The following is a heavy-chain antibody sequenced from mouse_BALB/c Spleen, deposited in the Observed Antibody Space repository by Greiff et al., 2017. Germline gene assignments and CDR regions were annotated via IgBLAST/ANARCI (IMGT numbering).Heavy chain of an antibody. V-gene: IGHV1-15*01. CDR2: IDPETGGT. Sequence: QVQLQQSGAELVRPGASVTLSCKASGYTFTDYEMHWVKQTPVHGLEWIGAIDPETGGTAYNQKFKGKATLTADKSSSTAYMELRSLTSEDSAVYYCASRGDYADWGQGTLVTVSA. CDR1: GYTFTDYE. D-gene: IGHD2-4*01. J-gene: IGHJ3*01. CDR3: ASRGDYAD.